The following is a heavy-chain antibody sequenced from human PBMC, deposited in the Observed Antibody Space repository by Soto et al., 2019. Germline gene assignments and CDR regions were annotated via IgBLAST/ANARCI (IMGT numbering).Heavy chain of an antibody. CDR1: GFTVISNY. CDR2: IYSGGGA. V-gene: IGHV3-53*01. CDR3: ARRGYYYDSSGYSGDYYYYGMDV. D-gene: IGHD3-22*01. Sequence: GGSLRLSCAASGFTVISNYMSWVRQAPGKGLEWVSVIYSGGGAYYADSVKGRFTISRDNSKNTLYLQMNSLRAEDTAVYYCARRGYYYDSSGYSGDYYYYGMDVWGQGTTVTVSS. J-gene: IGHJ6*02.